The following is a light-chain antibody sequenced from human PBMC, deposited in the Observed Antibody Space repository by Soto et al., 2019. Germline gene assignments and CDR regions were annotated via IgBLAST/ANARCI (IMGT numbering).Light chain of an antibody. CDR1: SSDVGDYNY. Sequence: QSALTQPASVSGSPGPSITISCTGTSSDVGDYNYVSWYQQHPGRAPKIVIYDVNNRPSGVSNRFSVSKSGNTASLTISGLQAEEEADYFCSLYTSTNTLIFGGGTKLTVL. CDR3: SLYTSTNTLI. CDR2: DVN. V-gene: IGLV2-14*01. J-gene: IGLJ2*01.